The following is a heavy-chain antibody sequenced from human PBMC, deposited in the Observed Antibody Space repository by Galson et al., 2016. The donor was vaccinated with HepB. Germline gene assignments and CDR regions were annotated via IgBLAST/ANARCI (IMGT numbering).Heavy chain of an antibody. J-gene: IGHJ4*02. CDR2: ISGGSSTI. V-gene: IGHV3-48*02. D-gene: IGHD6-19*01. Sequence: SLRLSCAASGFTFSSYAMNWVRQAPGKGLEWLSHISGGSSTIYYADSVKGRFTVSRDNAKNSLYLQMNSLRDDDTAVYYCAKPFLSSGLYYFDYWGQGTLVTVSS. CDR3: AKPFLSSGLYYFDY. CDR1: GFTFSSYA.